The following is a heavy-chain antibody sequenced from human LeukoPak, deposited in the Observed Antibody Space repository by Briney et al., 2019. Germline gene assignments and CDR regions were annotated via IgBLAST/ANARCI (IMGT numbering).Heavy chain of an antibody. CDR1: GFTFSSYA. CDR3: AKDLDGYGGIDGMDV. J-gene: IGHJ6*02. D-gene: IGHD4-23*01. CDR2: ISGSGGST. V-gene: IGHV3-23*01. Sequence: PGGSLRLSCAASGFTFSSYAMSWVRQAPGKGLEWVSAISGSGGSTYYADSVKGRFTISRDNSKNTLYLQMNSPRAEDTAVYYCAKDLDGYGGIDGMDVWGQGTTVTVSS.